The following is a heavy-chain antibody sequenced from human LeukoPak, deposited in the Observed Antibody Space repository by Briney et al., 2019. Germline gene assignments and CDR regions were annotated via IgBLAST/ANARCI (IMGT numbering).Heavy chain of an antibody. CDR1: GSTFSSYT. CDR2: ISSNGGTT. D-gene: IGHD2-2*01. CDR3: ARDRGEASSSGMDV. J-gene: IGHJ6*02. V-gene: IGHV3-64*01. Sequence: GGSLRLSCVASGSTFSSYTMHWVRQAPGKGLKYVSAISSNGGTTYHANSVKGRFTISRDNSKNTLYLQMGSLSAEDMAVYYCARDRGEASSSGMDVWGQGTTVTVSS.